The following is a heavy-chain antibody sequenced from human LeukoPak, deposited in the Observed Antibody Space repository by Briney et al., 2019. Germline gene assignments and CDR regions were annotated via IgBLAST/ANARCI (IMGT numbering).Heavy chain of an antibody. D-gene: IGHD3-22*01. Sequence: SETLSLTCAVYGGSFSGYYWSWIRQPPGKGLEWIGEINHSGSTNYNPSLKSRVTISVDTSKNQFSLKLSSVTAADTAEYYCARGCCYYDSSGYYVDYWGQGTLVTVSS. J-gene: IGHJ4*02. V-gene: IGHV4-34*01. CDR2: INHSGST. CDR1: GGSFSGYY. CDR3: ARGCCYYDSSGYYVDY.